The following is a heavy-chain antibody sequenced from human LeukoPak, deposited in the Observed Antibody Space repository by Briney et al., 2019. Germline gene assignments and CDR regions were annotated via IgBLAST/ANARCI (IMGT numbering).Heavy chain of an antibody. CDR3: AKGGRSSSWYWAY. J-gene: IGHJ4*02. D-gene: IGHD6-13*01. V-gene: IGHV6-1*01. Sequence: SQTLSLTCAISGDSVSSYTANWNWIRQSPSRGLEWLGRTYYRSKWYHDYAVSVKSRITINPDTSKNQFSLQLNSVTPEDTAVYYCAKGGRSSSWYWAYWGQGTLVTVSS. CDR1: GDSVSSYTAN. CDR2: TYYRSKWYH.